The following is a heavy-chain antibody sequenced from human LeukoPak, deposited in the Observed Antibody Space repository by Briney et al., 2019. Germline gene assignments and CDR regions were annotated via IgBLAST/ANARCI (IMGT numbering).Heavy chain of an antibody. V-gene: IGHV4-34*01. CDR1: GGSFSGYY. J-gene: IGHJ6*02. CDR2: INHSGST. CDR3: ARASDDSSGYYFPYYYYYYGMDV. Sequence: SETLSLTCAVYGGSFSGYYWSWIRQPPGKGLEWIGEINHSGSTNYNPSLKSRVTISVDTSKNQFSLKLSSVTAADTAVYYCARASDDSSGYYFPYYYYYYGMDVWGQGTTVTVSS. D-gene: IGHD3-22*01.